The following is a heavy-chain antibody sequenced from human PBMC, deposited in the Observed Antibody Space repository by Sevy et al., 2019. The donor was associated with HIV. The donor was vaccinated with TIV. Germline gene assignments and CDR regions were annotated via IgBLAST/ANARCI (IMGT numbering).Heavy chain of an antibody. J-gene: IGHJ4*02. V-gene: IGHV3-21*01. CDR1: GFTFSSYS. CDR2: ISSSSSYI. CDR3: ARKYSSSWFGYFDY. Sequence: GGSLRLSCAASGFTFSSYSMNWVRQAPGKGLEWVSSISSSSSYIYYADSVKGRFTISRDNAKNSLYLQMNSLRAEDMAVYYCARKYSSSWFGYFDYWGQGTLVTVSS. D-gene: IGHD6-13*01.